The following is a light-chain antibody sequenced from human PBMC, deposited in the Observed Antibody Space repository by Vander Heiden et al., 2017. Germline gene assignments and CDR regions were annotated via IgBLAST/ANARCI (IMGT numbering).Light chain of an antibody. CDR2: WAS. CDR3: QQYYSTPYT. V-gene: IGKV4-1*01. CDR1: QSVIYSSNDKNY. J-gene: IGKJ2*01. Sequence: DIVMTQSPDSLAVSLGERATINCKSSQSVIYSSNDKNYLAWYQQKAGQPPKLVIYWASTRESGVPDRFSGSGSGTDFTLTISSLQAEDVAVYYCQQYYSTPYTFGQGTKV.